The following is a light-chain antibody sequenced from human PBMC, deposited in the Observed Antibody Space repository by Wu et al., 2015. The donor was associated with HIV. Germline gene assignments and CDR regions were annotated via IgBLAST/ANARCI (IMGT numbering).Light chain of an antibody. CDR1: QSVSSSY. CDR3: QHRSDWLT. CDR2: GAS. J-gene: IGKJ4*01. V-gene: IGKV3D-20*02. Sequence: EIVLTQSPGTLSLSPGERATLSCRASQSVSSSYLAWYQQKPGQAPRLLIYGASSRATGIPDRFSGSGSGTDFTLTISRLEPEDFAVYYCQHRSDWLTFGGGTKVEIK.